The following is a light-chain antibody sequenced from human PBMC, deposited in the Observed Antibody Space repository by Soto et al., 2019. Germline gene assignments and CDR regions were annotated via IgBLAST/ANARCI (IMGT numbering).Light chain of an antibody. J-gene: IGKJ3*01. CDR1: QSVSSNY. V-gene: IGKV3-20*01. Sequence: EIVLTQSPGALSLSPGERATLSCRASQSVSSNYLAWYQQRPGQPPRLLIYDASSRATGIPDRFSGSGSGTDFTLTISRLEPEDFAVYYCQQHGSSGGYTFGPGTKVDIK. CDR3: QQHGSSGGYT. CDR2: DAS.